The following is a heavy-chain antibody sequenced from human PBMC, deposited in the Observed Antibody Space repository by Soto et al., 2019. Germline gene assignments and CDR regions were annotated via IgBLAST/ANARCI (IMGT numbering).Heavy chain of an antibody. CDR2: INPKSGGT. CDR1: GYSFTDYH. V-gene: IGHV1-2*04. Sequence: ASVKVSCKASGYSFTDYHIHWVRRAPGQGLEWLGRINPKSGGTSTAQKFQGWVTMTTDTSISTASMELTRLTSDDTAIYYCARGDSTDCSNGVCSFFYNHDMDVWGQGTTVTVSS. J-gene: IGHJ6*02. D-gene: IGHD2-8*01. CDR3: ARGDSTDCSNGVCSFFYNHDMDV.